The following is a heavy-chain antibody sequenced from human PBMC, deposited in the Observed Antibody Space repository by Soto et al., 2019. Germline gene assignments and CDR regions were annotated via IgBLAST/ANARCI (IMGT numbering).Heavy chain of an antibody. Sequence: EVQLVESGGGLVQPGGSLRLSCAASGFTFSSYWMSWVRQAPGKGLEWVANIKQDGSEKYYVDSVKGRFTISRDNAKNSLYLQMNSLRAEDTAVYYCARVRCSGGSCYFSDYFDYWGQGPLVTVSS. CDR1: GFTFSSYW. D-gene: IGHD2-15*01. J-gene: IGHJ4*02. CDR2: IKQDGSEK. V-gene: IGHV3-7*01. CDR3: ARVRCSGGSCYFSDYFDY.